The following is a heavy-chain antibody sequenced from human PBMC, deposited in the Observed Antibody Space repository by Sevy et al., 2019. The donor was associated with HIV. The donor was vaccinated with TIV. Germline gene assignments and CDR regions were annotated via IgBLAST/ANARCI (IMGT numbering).Heavy chain of an antibody. Sequence: GGSLRLSCAVSGFIFNNYAMHWVRQAPGKGLEWAAGISHDGSNKYYGDSVKGRFTISRDNSKNTVYLPMNSLGAEDTAVYYCARALSTWYDFDYWGQGTLVTVSS. CDR2: ISHDGSNK. J-gene: IGHJ4*02. V-gene: IGHV3-30*04. D-gene: IGHD6-13*01. CDR3: ARALSTWYDFDY. CDR1: GFIFNNYA.